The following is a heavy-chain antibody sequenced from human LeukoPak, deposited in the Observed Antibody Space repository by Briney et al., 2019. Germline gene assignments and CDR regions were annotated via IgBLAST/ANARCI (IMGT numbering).Heavy chain of an antibody. D-gene: IGHD2-2*01. V-gene: IGHV4-59*12. CDR1: GGSISSYY. CDR3: ARAGSTPRYFDY. J-gene: IGHJ4*02. Sequence: SETLSLTCTVSGGSISSYYWSWIRQPPGKGLEWVGQIYYSGSTNYNPSLKSRVTISIDTSKNQFSLKLNSVTAADTAVYYCARAGSTPRYFDYWGQGTLVTVSS. CDR2: IYYSGST.